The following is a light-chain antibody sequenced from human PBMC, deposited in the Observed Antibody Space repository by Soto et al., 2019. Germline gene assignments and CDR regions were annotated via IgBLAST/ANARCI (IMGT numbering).Light chain of an antibody. CDR2: GAS. V-gene: IGKV3-15*01. Sequence: IVMTQPPATLSVSPGQRATLSCRASLSVSSNLAWYQHKPGQAPRLLIYGASTRATGIPARFSGSGSGTEFTLTINSLQSEDFAVYYCQQYNDWYTFGQGTKLEIK. CDR3: QQYNDWYT. CDR1: LSVSSN. J-gene: IGKJ2*01.